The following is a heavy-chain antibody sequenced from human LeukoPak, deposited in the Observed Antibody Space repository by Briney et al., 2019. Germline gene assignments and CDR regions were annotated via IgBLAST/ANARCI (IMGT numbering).Heavy chain of an antibody. CDR3: ARASWYGGYYFDY. CDR1: GYTFTGYY. D-gene: IGHD2-15*01. Sequence: ASVKVSCKASGYTFTGYYMHWVRQAPGQGLEWMGWINPNSGGTNYAQKFQGRVTMTRDTSISTAYMELSRLRSDDTAVYYCARASWYGGYYFDYWGQGTPVTVSS. V-gene: IGHV1-2*02. CDR2: INPNSGGT. J-gene: IGHJ4*02.